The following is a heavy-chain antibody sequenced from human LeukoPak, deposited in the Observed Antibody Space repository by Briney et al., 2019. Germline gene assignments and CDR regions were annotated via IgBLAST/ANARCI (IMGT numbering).Heavy chain of an antibody. CDR1: GFIFSTYG. CDR3: AKKGGSGSYYFFFDY. V-gene: IGHV3-30*02. D-gene: IGHD3-10*01. J-gene: IGHJ4*02. CDR2: IRHDGSIK. Sequence: GGSLRLSCAASGFIFSTYGMYWVRQAPGKGLEWVAFIRHDGSIKNYADSVKGRSTISRDNSKNTLYLQMNSLRAEDTAVYYCAKKGGSGSYYFFFDYWGQGTLVTVSS.